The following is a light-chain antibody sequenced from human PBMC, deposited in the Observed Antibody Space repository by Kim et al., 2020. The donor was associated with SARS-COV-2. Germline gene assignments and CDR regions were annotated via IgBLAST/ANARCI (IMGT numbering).Light chain of an antibody. CDR2: DVN. V-gene: IGLV2-14*04. Sequence: GQSITIPCAGTSSYVGTYDYVSWYKQYPGKAPKLMTFDVNKRPSGVSHRFSGSKSGNTASLTISGLQAEDEAEYYCSSYTSSSTFLFGTGTKVTVL. CDR1: SSYVGTYDY. CDR3: SSYTSSSTFL. J-gene: IGLJ1*01.